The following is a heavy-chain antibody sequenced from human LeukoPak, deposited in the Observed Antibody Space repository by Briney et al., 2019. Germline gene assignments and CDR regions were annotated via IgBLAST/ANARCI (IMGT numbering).Heavy chain of an antibody. CDR2: INAGNGNT. J-gene: IGHJ1*01. D-gene: IGHD6-13*01. Sequence: ASVKVSCKASGYTFTSYAMHWVRQAPGQRLEWMGWINAGNGNTKYSQKFQGWVTMTRDTSISTAYMELSRLRSDDTAVYYCARAAAGDVMGNWGQGTLVTVSS. CDR1: GYTFTSYA. V-gene: IGHV1-3*01. CDR3: ARAAAGDVMGN.